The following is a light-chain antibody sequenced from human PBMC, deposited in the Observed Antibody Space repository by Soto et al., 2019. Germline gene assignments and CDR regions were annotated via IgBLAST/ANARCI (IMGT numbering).Light chain of an antibody. J-gene: IGKJ1*01. V-gene: IGKV3-15*01. Sequence: EIVMTQSPATLSVSPGERASLSCRGSQSVSNNLAWYQQKPGQAPRLLIYGASTRATGIPARFSGSGSGTEFTLTISSLQSEDFAVYYCQHYNNWPRTFGQGTKVEI. CDR2: GAS. CDR3: QHYNNWPRT. CDR1: QSVSNN.